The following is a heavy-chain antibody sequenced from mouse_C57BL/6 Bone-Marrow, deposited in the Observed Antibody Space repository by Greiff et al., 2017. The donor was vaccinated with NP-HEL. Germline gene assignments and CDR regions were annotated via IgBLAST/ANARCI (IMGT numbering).Heavy chain of an antibody. Sequence: EVMLVESGGGLVQPGGSMKLSCVASGFTFSNYWMNWVRQSPEKGLEWVAQIRLKSDNYATHYAESVKGRFTISRDDSKSSVYLQMNNLRAEDTGIYYCTGRITTVVAGAMDYWGQGTSVTVSS. D-gene: IGHD1-1*01. CDR2: IRLKSDNYAT. J-gene: IGHJ4*01. CDR1: GFTFSNYW. CDR3: TGRITTVVAGAMDY. V-gene: IGHV6-3*01.